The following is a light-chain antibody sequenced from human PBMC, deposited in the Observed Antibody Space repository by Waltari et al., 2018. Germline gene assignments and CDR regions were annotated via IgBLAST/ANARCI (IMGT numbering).Light chain of an antibody. Sequence: QSALTQPRSVSGSPGQSVTISCTGTSSDVGTYHYVPWYQQHPGKAPKFMIYDVSQRPSGVPDRFSGSKSGNTASLTISGLQAEDEADYYCCSYAGRYTWVFGGGTKVTVL. V-gene: IGLV2-11*01. CDR3: CSYAGRYTWV. J-gene: IGLJ3*02. CDR1: SSDVGTYHY. CDR2: DVS.